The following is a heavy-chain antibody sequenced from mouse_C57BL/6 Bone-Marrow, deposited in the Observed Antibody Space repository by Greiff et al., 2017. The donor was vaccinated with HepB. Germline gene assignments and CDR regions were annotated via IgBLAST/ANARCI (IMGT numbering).Heavy chain of an antibody. CDR2: IDPSDSET. V-gene: IGHV1-52*01. CDR3: ARSPDD. CDR1: GYTFTSYW. J-gene: IGHJ4*01. Sequence: QVQLQQPGAELVRPGSSVKLSCKASGYTFTSYWMHWVKQRPIQGLEWIGNIDPSDSETPYNQKFKDKATLTVDKSSSTAYMQLSSLTSEDSAVYYCARSPDDWGQGTSVTVSS.